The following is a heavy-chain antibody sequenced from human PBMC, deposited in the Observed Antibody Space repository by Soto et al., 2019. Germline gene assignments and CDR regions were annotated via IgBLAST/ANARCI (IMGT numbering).Heavy chain of an antibody. J-gene: IGHJ4*02. CDR2: ISGNGGTT. V-gene: IGHV3-23*01. CDR3: AKDRGGFTNGWEFFDS. CDR1: GFAFSFYS. Sequence: GGSLRLSCEVSGFAFSFYSLSWVRQAPGQGLEWVASISGNGGTTYYAASGKGRFTFSRDNSKNTLYLQMNNLRGEDTAVYYCAKDRGGFTNGWEFFDSWGQGTLVTVSS. D-gene: IGHD3-10*01.